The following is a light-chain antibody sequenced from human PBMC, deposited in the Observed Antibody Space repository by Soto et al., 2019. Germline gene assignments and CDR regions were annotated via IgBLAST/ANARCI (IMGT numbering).Light chain of an antibody. Sequence: QSLLTQPPSVSGAPGQRVTISCTGSSSNIGAGFDVHWYQQLPGTAPKLLIFANTNRPSGVPDRFSGSKSGTSTSLAITGLQAEDEADYYCQSYDSSLGAYVFGTGTKVTVL. CDR1: SSNIGAGFD. CDR3: QSYDSSLGAYV. V-gene: IGLV1-40*01. J-gene: IGLJ1*01. CDR2: ANT.